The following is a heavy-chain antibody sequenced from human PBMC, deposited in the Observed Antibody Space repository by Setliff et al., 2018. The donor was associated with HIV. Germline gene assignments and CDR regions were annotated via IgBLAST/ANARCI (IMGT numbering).Heavy chain of an antibody. CDR1: GFTFSNSW. D-gene: IGHD2-21*02. J-gene: IGHJ3*02. V-gene: IGHV3-7*01. CDR2: IKKDGSDK. Sequence: GGSLRLSCAASGFTFSNSWMTWVRQAPGKGLEWVANIKKDGSDKFYVDSVKGRFAISRDNAKNSLNLEMNRLRAEDTAVYYCASSNVVVVTASVSDAFDIWGQGTMVTVSS. CDR3: ASSNVVVVTASVSDAFDI.